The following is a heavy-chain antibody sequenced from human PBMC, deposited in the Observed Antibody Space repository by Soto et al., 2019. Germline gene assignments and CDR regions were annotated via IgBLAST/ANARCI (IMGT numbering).Heavy chain of an antibody. CDR2: IKKDGSEE. CDR3: AGLDTSMVRTAGY. Sequence: GGSLRLSCVASGFTFSNYWMSWVRQAPGKGLEWVANIKKDGSEEYYVDSVKGRFTISRDNARNSLHLQMNSLRAEDTAVYYCAGLDTSMVRTAGYWGQGTLVTVSS. D-gene: IGHD5-18*01. J-gene: IGHJ4*02. V-gene: IGHV3-7*01. CDR1: GFTFSNYW.